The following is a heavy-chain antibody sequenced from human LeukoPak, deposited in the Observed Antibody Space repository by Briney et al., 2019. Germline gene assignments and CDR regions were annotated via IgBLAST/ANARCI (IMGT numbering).Heavy chain of an antibody. CDR3: ARDGSAYYDILTGYYPEDAFDI. J-gene: IGHJ3*02. CDR2: ISSSSSYI. Sequence: GGSLRLSCAASGFTFSSYSMNWVRQAPGKGLEWVSSISSSSSYIYYADSVKGRFTISRDNAKNSLYLQMDSLRAEDTAVYYCARDGSAYYDILTGYYPEDAFDIWGQGTMVTVSS. V-gene: IGHV3-21*01. CDR1: GFTFSSYS. D-gene: IGHD3-9*01.